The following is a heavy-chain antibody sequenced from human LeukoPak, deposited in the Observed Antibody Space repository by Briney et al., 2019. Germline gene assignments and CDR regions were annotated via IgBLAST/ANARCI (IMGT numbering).Heavy chain of an antibody. CDR3: ARGKEGSGWYGGWFDP. CDR2: INPSGGGT. J-gene: IGHJ5*02. CDR1: GYTFTSYY. D-gene: IGHD6-19*01. V-gene: IGHV1-46*01. Sequence: ASAKVSCKASGYTFTSYYMHWVRQAPGQGLEWMGIINPSGGGTSYAQSFQGRVTMTRDTSTTTVYMELSSLRFEDTAVYYCARGKEGSGWYGGWFDPWGQGTLVTVSS.